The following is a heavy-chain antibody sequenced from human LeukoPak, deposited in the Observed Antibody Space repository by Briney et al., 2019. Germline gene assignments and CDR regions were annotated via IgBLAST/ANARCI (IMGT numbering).Heavy chain of an antibody. CDR1: GYTLTELS. D-gene: IGHD3-9*01. CDR2: FNPEDGET. V-gene: IGHV1-24*01. Sequence: ASVKVSCKVSGYTLTELSMHWVRQAPGKGLEWMGGFNPEDGETIYAQKFQGRVTMTEDTSTDTAYMELSSLRSEDTAVYYCATVQLPSYYDILTGRYYFDYWGRGTLVTVSS. J-gene: IGHJ4*02. CDR3: ATVQLPSYYDILTGRYYFDY.